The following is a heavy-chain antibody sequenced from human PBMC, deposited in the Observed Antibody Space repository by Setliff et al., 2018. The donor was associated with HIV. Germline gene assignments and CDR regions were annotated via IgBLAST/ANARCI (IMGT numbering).Heavy chain of an antibody. CDR2: INTDGTKK. CDR1: GFSFSEFW. J-gene: IGHJ4*02. CDR3: ASLSSPLDY. V-gene: IGHV3-7*03. D-gene: IGHD6-19*01. Sequence: PGGSLRLSCAASGFSFSEFWMYWVRQAPGKGLEWVANINTDGTKKYYVASVRGRFTTSRDNAKNSRYLQMNSLRAEDTAVYYCASLSSPLDYWGQGTLVTVSS.